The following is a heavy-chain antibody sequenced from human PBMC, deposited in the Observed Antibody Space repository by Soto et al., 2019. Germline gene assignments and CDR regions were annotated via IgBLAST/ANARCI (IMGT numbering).Heavy chain of an antibody. D-gene: IGHD2-2*01. V-gene: IGHV4-30-4*01. Sequence: SETLSLTCTVSGASLSSGNYYWSWIRQSPGTGLEWIGYIDYSGNTFYNPSLKSRLTISVDTSKNQFSLKLGSVTAAAPAVYYCARYCSSTSCLNLDPWGQGTLVTVSS. CDR1: GASLSSGNYY. CDR2: IDYSGNT. CDR3: ARYCSSTSCLNLDP. J-gene: IGHJ5*02.